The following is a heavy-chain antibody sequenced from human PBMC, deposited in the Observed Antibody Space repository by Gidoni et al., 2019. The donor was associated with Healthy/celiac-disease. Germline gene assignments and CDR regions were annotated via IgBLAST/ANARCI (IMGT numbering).Heavy chain of an antibody. Sequence: EVQLLESGGGLVQPGGSLRLSCAASGFTFSSYAMSWVRQAPGKGLEWVSAISGSGGSTYYADSVKGRFTISRDNSKNTLYLQMNSLRAEDTAVYYCAKDDSSGYYYSGAFDIWGQGTMVTVSS. CDR3: AKDDSSGYYYSGAFDI. V-gene: IGHV3-23*01. CDR1: GFTFSSYA. CDR2: ISGSGGST. J-gene: IGHJ3*02. D-gene: IGHD3-22*01.